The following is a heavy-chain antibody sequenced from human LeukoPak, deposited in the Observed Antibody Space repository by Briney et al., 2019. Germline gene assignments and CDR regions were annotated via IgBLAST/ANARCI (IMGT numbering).Heavy chain of an antibody. CDR1: GFTFSSYA. Sequence: GGSLRLSCAASGFTFSSYAMSWLRQAPGKGLEWVSAISGSGGSTYYADSVKGRFTISRDNSKNTLYLQMNSLRAEDTAVYYCAKDDCSSTSCSSGYWGQGTLVTVSS. D-gene: IGHD2-2*01. CDR2: ISGSGGST. J-gene: IGHJ4*02. V-gene: IGHV3-23*01. CDR3: AKDDCSSTSCSSGY.